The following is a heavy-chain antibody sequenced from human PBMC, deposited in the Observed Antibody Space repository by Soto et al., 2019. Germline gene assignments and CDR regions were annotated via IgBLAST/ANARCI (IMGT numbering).Heavy chain of an antibody. D-gene: IGHD3-10*01. CDR2: IIPILGIA. J-gene: IGHJ6*02. CDR1: GGTFSSYT. CDR3: ARQGFGALHGLVDV. Sequence: SVKVSCKASGGTFSSYTISWGRQATGQGLEWMGRIIPILGIANYAQKFQGRVTITADKSKSQFSLKLTSVTATDTAVYYCARQGFGALHGLVDVWGQGTTVTVSS. V-gene: IGHV1-69*02.